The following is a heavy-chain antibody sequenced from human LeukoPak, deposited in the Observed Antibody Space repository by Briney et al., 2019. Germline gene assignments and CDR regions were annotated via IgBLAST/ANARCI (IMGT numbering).Heavy chain of an antibody. CDR3: ARRNPYGSGSYDY. CDR2: ISSRSDYI. J-gene: IGHJ4*02. D-gene: IGHD3-10*01. Sequence: GGSLRLSCAASGFTFSSYSINWVRQAPGKGLEWVSSISSRSDYIYYADSVKGRLTISRDNAKNSLYLQMNSLTAEDTAVYYCARRNPYGSGSYDYWGQGTLVTVSS. CDR1: GFTFSSYS. V-gene: IGHV3-21*01.